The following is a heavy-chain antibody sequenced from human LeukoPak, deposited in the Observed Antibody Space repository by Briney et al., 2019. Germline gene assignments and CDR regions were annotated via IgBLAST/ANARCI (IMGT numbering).Heavy chain of an antibody. Sequence: GGSLRLSCAASGFTFSSYAMHWARQAPGKGLEWVAVISYDGSNKYYADSVKGRFTISRDNSKNTLYLQMNSLRAEDTAVYYCARAQIAYYYYGMDVWGQGTTVTVSS. V-gene: IGHV3-30-3*01. J-gene: IGHJ6*02. CDR2: ISYDGSNK. CDR1: GFTFSSYA. CDR3: ARAQIAYYYYGMDV.